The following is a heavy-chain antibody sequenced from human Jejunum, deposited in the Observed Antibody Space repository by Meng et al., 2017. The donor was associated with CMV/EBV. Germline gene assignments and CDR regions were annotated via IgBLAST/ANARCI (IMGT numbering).Heavy chain of an antibody. V-gene: IGHV3-49*04. J-gene: IGHJ4*03. CDR3: TRCGINCYLDY. CDR2: IRSKNSGGTT. D-gene: IGHD2-15*01. CDR1: GFSASASF. Sequence: SGFSASASFMAWVRQTPGKGLEWVGLIRSKNSGGTTEYAATVKGRFLVSRDESNSVTYLQMNDLRIEDTAIYYCTRCGINCYLDYWGQGTRVTVSS.